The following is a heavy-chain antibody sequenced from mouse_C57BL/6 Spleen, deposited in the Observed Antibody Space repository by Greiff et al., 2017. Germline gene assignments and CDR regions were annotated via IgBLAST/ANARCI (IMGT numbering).Heavy chain of an antibody. CDR2: ISYDGSN. CDR3: ARDRQFAMDY. CDR1: GYSIPRGYY. D-gene: IGHD3-2*01. Sequence: EVKLVESGPGLVKPSQSLSLTCSVTGYSIPRGYYWNWIRQFPGNKLEWMGYISYDGSNNYNPSLQNRISITRDTSKNQFFLKLTSVTTEDTATYYCARDRQFAMDYWGQGTSVTVSS. V-gene: IGHV3-6*01. J-gene: IGHJ4*01.